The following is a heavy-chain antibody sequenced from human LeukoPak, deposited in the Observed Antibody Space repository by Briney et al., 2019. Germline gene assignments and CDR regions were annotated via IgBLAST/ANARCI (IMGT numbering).Heavy chain of an antibody. J-gene: IGHJ3*02. CDR1: GFTFSSYG. Sequence: GESLKISCAASGFTFSSYGMHWVRQAPGKGLEWVAFIRYDGSNKYYADSVKGRFTISRDNSKSTLYLQMNSLRAEDTAVYYCAKGRAGYCSSTSCYNRGAFDIWGQGTMVTVSS. V-gene: IGHV3-30*02. D-gene: IGHD2-2*02. CDR3: AKGRAGYCSSTSCYNRGAFDI. CDR2: IRYDGSNK.